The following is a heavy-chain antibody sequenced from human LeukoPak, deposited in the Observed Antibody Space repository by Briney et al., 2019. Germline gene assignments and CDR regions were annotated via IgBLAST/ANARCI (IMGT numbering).Heavy chain of an antibody. J-gene: IGHJ4*02. D-gene: IGHD1-26*01. Sequence: GGSLRLSCAASGFTFSSYSMNWVRQAPGKGLEWVSSISSSSSYIYYADSVKGRFTISRDNAKNSLYLQMNSLRAEDTAVYYCARDTLGATTGFWGQGTLVTVSS. CDR2: ISSSSSYI. CDR1: GFTFSSYS. CDR3: ARDTLGATTGF. V-gene: IGHV3-21*01.